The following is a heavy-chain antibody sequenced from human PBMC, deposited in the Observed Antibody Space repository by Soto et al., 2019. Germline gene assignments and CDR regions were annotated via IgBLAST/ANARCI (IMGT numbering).Heavy chain of an antibody. Sequence: AASVKVSCKGAGYTFSNYYMHWVRQAPGQGLEWMGIINPSGDSTSYAQEFQGRVTMTRETSTSTLYMELSSLRSEDTAIYYCATSLELPLGVDIWGQGTTVTVSS. J-gene: IGHJ6*02. V-gene: IGHV1-46*01. CDR3: ATSLELPLGVDI. CDR2: INPSGDST. D-gene: IGHD1-7*01. CDR1: GYTFSNYY.